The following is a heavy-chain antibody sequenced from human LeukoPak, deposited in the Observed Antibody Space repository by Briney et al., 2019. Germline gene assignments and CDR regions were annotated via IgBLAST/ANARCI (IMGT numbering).Heavy chain of an antibody. Sequence: GESLKISCKGSGYSFTSYWIGWVRQMPGKGLEWMGIIYPGDSETRYSPSFQGQVTISADKSISTAYLQWSSLKASDTAMYYCARQDCSSTSCYFAAKPPGWFDPWGQGTLVTVSS. J-gene: IGHJ5*02. CDR1: GYSFTSYW. CDR3: ARQDCSSTSCYFAAKPPGWFDP. CDR2: IYPGDSET. D-gene: IGHD2-2*01. V-gene: IGHV5-51*01.